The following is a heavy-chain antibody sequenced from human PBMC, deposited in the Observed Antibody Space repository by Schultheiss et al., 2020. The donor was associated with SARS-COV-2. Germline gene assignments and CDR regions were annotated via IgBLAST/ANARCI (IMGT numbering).Heavy chain of an antibody. CDR1: GGSISSGSYY. V-gene: IGHV4-61*02. Sequence: TLSLTCTVSGGSISSGSYYWSWIRQPAGKGLEWIGRIYTSGSTNYNPSLNSRVTISVDTSKNQFSLKLSSVTAADTAVYYCARDLGPNWFDPWGQGTLVTVSS. CDR2: IYTSGST. J-gene: IGHJ5*02. CDR3: ARDLGPNWFDP. D-gene: IGHD7-27*01.